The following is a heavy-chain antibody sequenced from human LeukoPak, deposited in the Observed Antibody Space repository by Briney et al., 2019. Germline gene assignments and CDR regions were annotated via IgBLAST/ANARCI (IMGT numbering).Heavy chain of an antibody. J-gene: IGHJ3*02. CDR3: AVPYGISYHDAFDI. V-gene: IGHV3-30*02. Sequence: GGSRRPPVAGPGFTLGGFGMPWFARAPGKGLGGVPFIRYDGSNKYYADSVKGRFTISRDNSKNTLYLQMNSLRAEDTAVYYCAVPYGISYHDAFDIWGQGTMVTVSS. CDR2: IRYDGSNK. D-gene: IGHD1-26*01. CDR1: GFTLGGFG.